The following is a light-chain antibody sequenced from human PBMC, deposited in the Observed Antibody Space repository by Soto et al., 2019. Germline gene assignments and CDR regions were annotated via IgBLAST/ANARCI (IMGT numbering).Light chain of an antibody. Sequence: IQMTQDTTSLSASVRDKVTITFRASQGISNYLAWYQQKPGKVPKLLIYAASTLQSGVPSRFSGSGSGTDFTLTISSLQPEDVATYYCQKYNSAPLTFGGGTKVDI. CDR3: QKYNSAPLT. V-gene: IGKV1-27*01. CDR1: QGISNY. J-gene: IGKJ4*01. CDR2: AAS.